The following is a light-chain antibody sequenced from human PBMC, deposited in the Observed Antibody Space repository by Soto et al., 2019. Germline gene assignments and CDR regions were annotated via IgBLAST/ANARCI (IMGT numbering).Light chain of an antibody. CDR2: DAS. Sequence: EIVLTQSPATLSLSPWERATLSCRASQSVTSSLVWYQQKPGQAPRLLMYDASNRATGIPARFSGSGSGTDFTLTISSLETEDSAVYYCQQRSTWPRTFGGGTKVDIK. CDR1: QSVTSS. J-gene: IGKJ4*01. V-gene: IGKV3-11*01. CDR3: QQRSTWPRT.